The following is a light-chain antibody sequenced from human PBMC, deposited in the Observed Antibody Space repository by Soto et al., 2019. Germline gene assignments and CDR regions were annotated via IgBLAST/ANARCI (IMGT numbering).Light chain of an antibody. Sequence: DIQMTQSPSPLSASVGDRVIITCRASQNIKNYVNWYQQKPEKAPKLLIYAASSLQSGVPSRFSGSGSGTDFTLTISSLQPEDFAVYYCQQSYSTPRTFGQGTKLEI. V-gene: IGKV1-39*01. J-gene: IGKJ2*01. CDR1: QNIKNY. CDR3: QQSYSTPRT. CDR2: AAS.